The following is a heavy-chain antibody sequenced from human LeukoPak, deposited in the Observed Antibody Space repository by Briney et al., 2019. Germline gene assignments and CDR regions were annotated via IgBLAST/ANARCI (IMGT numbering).Heavy chain of an antibody. CDR1: GFTFSNAW. CDR2: IKSKTDGGTT. D-gene: IGHD3-22*01. CDR3: TTGSSGYYYSDAFDI. V-gene: IGHV3-15*01. Sequence: GGSLRLSCAASGFTFSNAWMSWVRQAPGKGLEWVGRIKSKTDGGTTDYAAPVKGRFTISRDDSKNTLYLQMNSLKTEDTAVYYCTTGSSGYYYSDAFDIRGQGTMVTVSS. J-gene: IGHJ3*02.